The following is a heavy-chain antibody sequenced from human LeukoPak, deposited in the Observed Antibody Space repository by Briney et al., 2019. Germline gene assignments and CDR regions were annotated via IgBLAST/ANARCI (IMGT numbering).Heavy chain of an antibody. D-gene: IGHD6-13*01. J-gene: IGHJ4*02. CDR3: ARLELAAAGTLDY. V-gene: IGHV4-59*01. CDR1: GGSISSYY. CDR2: IYYSGST. Sequence: PSETLSLTCTVSGGSISSYYWSWIRQPPGKGLEWIGYIYYSGSTNYNPSLKSRVTISVDTSKNQFSLKLSSVTAADTAVYYCARLELAAAGTLDYWGQGTLVTVS.